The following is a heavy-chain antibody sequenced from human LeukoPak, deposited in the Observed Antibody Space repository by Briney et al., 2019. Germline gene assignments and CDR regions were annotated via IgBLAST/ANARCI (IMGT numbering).Heavy chain of an antibody. D-gene: IGHD1-1*01. J-gene: IGHJ4*02. CDR1: GFTFSSFS. Sequence: GGSLRPSVLPSGFTFSSFSMNWVGQAPGKGLDWVSSISSSSGYIYNADSVRGRFTISRDNAKNSLYLQMNSLRAEDTAVYYCARDRNWNDGIDYWGQGTLVTVSS. CDR3: ARDRNWNDGIDY. CDR2: ISSSSGYI. V-gene: IGHV3-21*01.